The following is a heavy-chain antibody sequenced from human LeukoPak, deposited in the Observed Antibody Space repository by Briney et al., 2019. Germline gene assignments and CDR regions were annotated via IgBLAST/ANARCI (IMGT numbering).Heavy chain of an antibody. CDR3: ARLVVAANNYYYYYMDV. V-gene: IGHV4-31*03. D-gene: IGHD2-15*01. Sequence: SETLSLTCTVSGGSISSGGYYWSWIRQHPGKGLEWIGYIYYSGSTYYNPSLKSRVTISVDTSKNQFSLKLSSVTAADTAVYYCARLVVAANNYYYYYMDVWGKGTTVTVSS. J-gene: IGHJ6*03. CDR2: IYYSGST. CDR1: GGSISSGGYY.